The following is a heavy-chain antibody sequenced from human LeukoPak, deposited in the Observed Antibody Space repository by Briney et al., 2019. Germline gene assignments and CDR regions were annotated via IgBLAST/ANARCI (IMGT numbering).Heavy chain of an antibody. CDR1: GFTFSSYG. V-gene: IGHV3-33*01. D-gene: IGHD4-17*01. J-gene: IGHJ4*02. CDR3: ARDDYGASKGLDY. CDR2: IWYDGSDK. Sequence: GGSLRLSCSASGFTFSSYGMHWVRQAPGKGLEWVAVIWYDGSDKYYADSVKGRFTVSRDNSKNTLYLQMNGLRVEDTAVYYCARDDYGASKGLDYWGQGTLVTVSS.